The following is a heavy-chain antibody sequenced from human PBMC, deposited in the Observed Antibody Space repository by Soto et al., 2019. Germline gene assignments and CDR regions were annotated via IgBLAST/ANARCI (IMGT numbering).Heavy chain of an antibody. V-gene: IGHV4-39*01. CDR1: GASISSRSSY. CDR3: ATTRGIAVGGSFDH. CDR2: FYSGST. Sequence: NPSETLSLTCIVSGASISSRSSYWGWIRQPPGKGLEWVGTFYSGSTYNNPSLKSRVTISVDTSKNQFSLKLSSVAAEDTAIYYCATTRGIAVGGSFDHWGQGTLVTVSS. D-gene: IGHD6-13*01. J-gene: IGHJ5*02.